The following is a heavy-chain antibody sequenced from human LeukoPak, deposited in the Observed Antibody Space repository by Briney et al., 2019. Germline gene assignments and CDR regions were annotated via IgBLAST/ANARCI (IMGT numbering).Heavy chain of an antibody. D-gene: IGHD3-9*01. CDR3: ARDLRNYDILTGYYNLGAFDI. Sequence: ASVKVSCKVSGYTLTELSMHWVRQAPGQGLERMGWINPNSGGTNYAQKFQGRVTMTRDTSISTAYMELSRLRSDDTAVYYCARDLRNYDILTGYYNLGAFDIWGQGTMVTVSS. CDR2: INPNSGGT. J-gene: IGHJ3*02. CDR1: GYTLTELS. V-gene: IGHV1-2*02.